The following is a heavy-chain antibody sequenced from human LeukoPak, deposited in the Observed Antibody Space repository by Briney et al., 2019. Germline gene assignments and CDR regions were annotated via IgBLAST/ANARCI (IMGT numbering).Heavy chain of an antibody. J-gene: IGHJ3*02. CDR3: ARGRGVSSGYDPGGDI. Sequence: SETLSLTCAVYGGSFSGYYWSWIRQPPGKGLEWIGEINHSGSTNYNPSLKSRVTISVDTSKNQFSLKLSSVTAADTAVYYCARGRGVSSGYDPGGDIWGQGTMVTVSS. CDR2: INHSGST. CDR1: GGSFSGYY. V-gene: IGHV4-34*01. D-gene: IGHD5-12*01.